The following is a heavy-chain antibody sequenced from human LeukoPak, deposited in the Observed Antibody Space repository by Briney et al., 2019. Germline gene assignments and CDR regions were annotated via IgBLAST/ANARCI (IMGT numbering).Heavy chain of an antibody. D-gene: IGHD6-19*01. Sequence: ASVKVSCKASGYTFTSYGISWVRQAPGQGLEWMGWISAYNGNTNYAQKLQGRVTMTTDTSTTTAYMELRSLRSDDTAVYYCARDQGGFYSSGSFYFDYWGQGTLVTVSS. CDR1: GYTFTSYG. CDR3: ARDQGGFYSSGSFYFDY. V-gene: IGHV1-18*01. J-gene: IGHJ4*01. CDR2: ISAYNGNT.